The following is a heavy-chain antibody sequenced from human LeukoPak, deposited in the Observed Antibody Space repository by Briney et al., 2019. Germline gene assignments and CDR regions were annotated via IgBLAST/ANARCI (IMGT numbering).Heavy chain of an antibody. J-gene: IGHJ4*02. Sequence: GGSLRLSCAASGFTFSSYAMTWVRQAPGKGLEWVSCISAGAGTYYADSVTGRFTLPRDDSKNILYLQINSPRAEDTAVYYCAKEPKYSSSYYSDYWGQGTLVTVSS. CDR3: AKEPKYSSSYYSDY. CDR1: GFTFSSYA. D-gene: IGHD6-13*01. V-gene: IGHV3-23*01. CDR2: ISAGAGT.